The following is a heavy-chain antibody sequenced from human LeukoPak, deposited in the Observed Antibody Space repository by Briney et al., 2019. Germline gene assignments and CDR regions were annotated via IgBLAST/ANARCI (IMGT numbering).Heavy chain of an antibody. CDR2: IYYSGST. D-gene: IGHD6-13*01. Sequence: TSETLSLTCTVSGGSISSYYWSWIRQPPGKGLEWIGYIYYSGSTNYNPSLKSRVTISVDTSKNQFSLKLSSVTAADTAVYYCARRRRYSSSWYGGMDVWGQGTTVTVSS. CDR1: GGSISSYY. J-gene: IGHJ6*02. CDR3: ARRRRYSSSWYGGMDV. V-gene: IGHV4-59*08.